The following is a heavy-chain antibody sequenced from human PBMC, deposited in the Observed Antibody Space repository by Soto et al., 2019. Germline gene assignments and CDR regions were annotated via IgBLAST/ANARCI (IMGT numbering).Heavy chain of an antibody. CDR2: IYYSGST. D-gene: IGHD3-3*01. J-gene: IGHJ5*02. CDR1: GGSISSYY. CDR3: AKVNDFWTGYYSTNWFDP. Sequence: SETLSLTCTVSGGSISSYYWSWIRQPPGKGLEWIGYIYYSGSTNYNPSLKSRVTISVDTSKNQFSLKLSSVTAADTAVYYCAKVNDFWTGYYSTNWFDPWGQGTLVTVSS. V-gene: IGHV4-59*01.